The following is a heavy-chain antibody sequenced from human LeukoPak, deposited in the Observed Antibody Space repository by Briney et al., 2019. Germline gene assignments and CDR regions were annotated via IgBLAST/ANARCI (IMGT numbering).Heavy chain of an antibody. CDR1: GFTFSSYG. CDR3: AKADVQPED. D-gene: IGHD1-14*01. Sequence: GGSLRLSCATSGFTFSSYGMHWVRQAPGKGLEWVAFIRSDGSYAYYADSVKGRLTISRDNSKNTLYLQMNSLRAEDTAVYYCAKADVQPEDWGQGTLVTVSS. V-gene: IGHV3-30*02. J-gene: IGHJ4*02. CDR2: IRSDGSYA.